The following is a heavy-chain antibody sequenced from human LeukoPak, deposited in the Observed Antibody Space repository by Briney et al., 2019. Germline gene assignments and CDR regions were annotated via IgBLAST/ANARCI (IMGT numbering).Heavy chain of an antibody. Sequence: GGSLRLSCAASGFTFSTYWMHWVRQAPGKGLVWVSLINSGGDDTRYADSVKGRFTISRDNTKNTLYLQMNSLRAEDTAVYYCARRIGYSSGHSAVYYFDYWGQGTLVTVSS. CDR3: ARRIGYSSGHSAVYYFDY. J-gene: IGHJ4*02. CDR1: GFTFSTYW. CDR2: INSGGDDT. V-gene: IGHV3-74*01. D-gene: IGHD6-19*01.